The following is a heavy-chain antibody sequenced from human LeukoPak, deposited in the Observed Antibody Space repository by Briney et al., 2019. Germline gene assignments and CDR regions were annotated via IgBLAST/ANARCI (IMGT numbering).Heavy chain of an antibody. CDR2: INQDGSEK. CDR1: GVTFSNYW. D-gene: IGHD2-8*01. V-gene: IGHV3-7*01. Sequence: GGSLRLSCVDSGVTFSNYWMNWVRQAPGKGLEWVANINQDGSEKYYVDSVKGRFTISRDNAKKSQYLQMDSLRAQDTAAYYCARDWVFWGQGTLVIVSS. CDR3: ARDWVF. J-gene: IGHJ1*01.